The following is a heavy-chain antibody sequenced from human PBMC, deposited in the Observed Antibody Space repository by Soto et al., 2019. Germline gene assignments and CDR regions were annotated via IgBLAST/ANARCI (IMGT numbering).Heavy chain of an antibody. D-gene: IGHD3-10*01. CDR2: IIPIFGTA. V-gene: IGHV1-69*13. J-gene: IGHJ4*02. CDR1: GGTFSSYA. CDR3: ARVLGEFLFRWSLAY. Sequence: SVKVSCKASGGTFSSYAISWVRQAPGQGLEWMGGIIPIFGTANYAQKFQGRVTITADESTSTAYMELSSLRSEDTAVYYCARVLGEFLFRWSLAYWGQGTLVTVSS.